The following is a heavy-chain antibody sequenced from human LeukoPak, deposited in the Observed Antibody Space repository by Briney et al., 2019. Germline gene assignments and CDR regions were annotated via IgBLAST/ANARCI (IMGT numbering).Heavy chain of an antibody. J-gene: IGHJ3*02. V-gene: IGHV1-2*02. D-gene: IGHD6-13*01. CDR2: INPNSGGT. Sequence: ASVKVSCKASEYTFTMHWVRQAPGQGFEWMGWINPNSGGTDYAQKFQGRVTMTRDTSISTAYMELSRLRSDDTAVYYCATTRGLQLYDAFDIWGQGTMVTVSS. CDR1: EYTFT. CDR3: ATTRGLQLYDAFDI.